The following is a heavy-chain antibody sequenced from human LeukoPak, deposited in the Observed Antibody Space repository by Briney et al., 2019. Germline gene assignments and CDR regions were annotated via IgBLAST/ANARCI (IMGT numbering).Heavy chain of an antibody. V-gene: IGHV3-48*03. CDR3: SRDTNYDCGNDPGY. J-gene: IGHJ4*02. D-gene: IGHD3-16*01. CDR2: ISSSGSTI. Sequence: GGSLRLSCAASGFTFSSYEMNWVRQAPGKGLEWVSYISSSGSTIYYAVTVRGRFTISSDNDKNSLYLQVNRLRADDRDGYYCSRDTNYDCGNDPGYWGQGTLVTVSS. CDR1: GFTFSSYE.